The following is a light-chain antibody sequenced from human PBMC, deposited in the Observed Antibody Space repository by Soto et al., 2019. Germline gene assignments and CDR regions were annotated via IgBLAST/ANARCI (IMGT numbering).Light chain of an antibody. V-gene: IGKV1-5*03. CDR1: QTIFSW. CDR2: KAS. CDR3: QQYNSYPYS. Sequence: IQMTQSPSTLSASVGDRVSITCRASQTIFSWLAWYQQKPGKAPKLLIYKASSLESGVPSRYSGSRSGTEFTLTIRGLQPDDFATYYCQQYNSYPYSFGQGTKLEIK. J-gene: IGKJ2*03.